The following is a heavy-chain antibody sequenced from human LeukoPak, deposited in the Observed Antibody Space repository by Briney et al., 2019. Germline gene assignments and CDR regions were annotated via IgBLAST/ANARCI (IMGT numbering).Heavy chain of an antibody. D-gene: IGHD6-13*01. CDR3: AKNKSGRRWYRPPPVPEIYY. J-gene: IGHJ4*01. V-gene: IGHV3-23*01. Sequence: GGSLRLSCAASGFTFSSYAMSWVRRAPGKGLEWVSAISGSGGSTYYADSVKGRFTISRDNSKNTLYLQMNSLRAEDTAVYYCAKNKSGRRWYRPPPVPEIYYWGQGTL. CDR2: ISGSGGST. CDR1: GFTFSSYA.